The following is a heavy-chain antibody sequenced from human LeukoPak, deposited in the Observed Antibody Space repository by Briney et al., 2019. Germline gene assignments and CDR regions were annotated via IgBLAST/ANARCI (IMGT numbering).Heavy chain of an antibody. CDR3: ARDAGGSLDY. V-gene: IGHV3-33*01. Sequence: PGRSLRLSCAASGFTFSSYGMHWVRQAPGKGLEWVAVIWYDGSNKYYADSVKGRFTISRDNSKNTLYLQMNSLRAKDTAVYYCARDAGGSLDYWGQGTLVTVSS. CDR1: GFTFSSYG. CDR2: IWYDGSNK. D-gene: IGHD2-15*01. J-gene: IGHJ4*02.